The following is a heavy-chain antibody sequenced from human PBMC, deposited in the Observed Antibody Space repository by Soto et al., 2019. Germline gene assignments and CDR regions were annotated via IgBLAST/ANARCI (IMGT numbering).Heavy chain of an antibody. CDR2: ISGSGGST. J-gene: IGHJ4*02. CDR3: TRHSKGQGDY. V-gene: IGHV3-23*01. D-gene: IGHD3-22*01. Sequence: GGSLRLSCAASGFTFSSYAMSWVRQAPGKGLEWVSAISGSGGSTYYADSVKGRFTISRDNSKNTLYLQMNSLRAEDTAVYYCTRHSKGQGDYWGQGSLVTGSS. CDR1: GFTFSSYA.